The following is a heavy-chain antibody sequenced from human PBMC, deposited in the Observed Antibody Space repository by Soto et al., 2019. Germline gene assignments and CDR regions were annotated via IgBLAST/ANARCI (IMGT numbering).Heavy chain of an antibody. CDR3: ARDSPKGGGYSYVPFDY. J-gene: IGHJ4*02. CDR2: ISAYNGNT. Sequence: QVQLVQSGAEVKKPGALVKVSCKASGYTFTSYGISWVRQAPGQGLEWMGWISAYNGNTNYAQKLQGRVTMTTDTSTSTAYMELRSLRSDDTAVYYCARDSPKGGGYSYVPFDYWGQGTLVTVSS. D-gene: IGHD5-18*01. CDR1: GYTFTSYG. V-gene: IGHV1-18*01.